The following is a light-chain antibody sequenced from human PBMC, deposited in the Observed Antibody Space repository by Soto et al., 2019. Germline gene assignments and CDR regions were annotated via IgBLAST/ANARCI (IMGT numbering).Light chain of an antibody. Sequence: QSVLTQPPSVSGAPGQRVTISCTGSSSNIGAGYDVHWYQQLPGTAPKLLIYGNSNRPSGVPDRFSGSKSGTSASLAITGLQVEEEADNNCQSYASSLIRLFGEGPSSPS. J-gene: IGLJ2*01. CDR1: SSNIGAGYD. V-gene: IGLV1-40*01. CDR3: QSYASSLIRL. CDR2: GNS.